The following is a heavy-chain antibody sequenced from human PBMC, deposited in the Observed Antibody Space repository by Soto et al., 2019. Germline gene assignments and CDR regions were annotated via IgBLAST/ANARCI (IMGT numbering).Heavy chain of an antibody. V-gene: IGHV4-30-4*01. D-gene: IGHD3-10*01. CDR2: IHNSGST. CDR1: VGSMNSHDYY. J-gene: IGHJ3*02. CDR3: ARGEVRGPFDI. Sequence: SETLSLTCTVSVGSMNSHDYYWSWIRQPPGKGLEWIGYIHNSGSTYYNPSLKSRLTISSDTSKNKFSLRLNSVTAADTALYYCARGEVRGPFDIWGQGTMVTVS.